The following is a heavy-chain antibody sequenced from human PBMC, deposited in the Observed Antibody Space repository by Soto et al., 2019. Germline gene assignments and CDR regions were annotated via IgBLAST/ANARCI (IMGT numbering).Heavy chain of an antibody. CDR1: GFTLTSYG. J-gene: IGHJ6*02. Sequence: GGSLRLSCEVSGFTLTSYGMNWVRQAPDKGLEWVSTIGRGGDTFYADSVRGRFTISRDNSKNTLFLQMNSLRAEDTALYFCAKDEKTAGIHCYDIDIWGQGTTVTVSS. CDR2: IGRGGDT. D-gene: IGHD1-1*01. CDR3: AKDEKTAGIHCYDIDI. V-gene: IGHV3-23*01.